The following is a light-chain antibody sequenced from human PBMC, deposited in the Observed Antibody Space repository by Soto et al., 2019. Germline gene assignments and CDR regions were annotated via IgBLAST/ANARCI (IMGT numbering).Light chain of an antibody. CDR3: QQYGSSGT. Sequence: EIVLTQSPGTLSLSPGERATLSCRASQSVSNNYLAWYQQKPGQAPRLLIHGASIRTTGIPDRFSGSVSGTDFTLTISRLEPEDFAVYYCQQYGSSGTFGQGTKVDIK. J-gene: IGKJ1*01. CDR1: QSVSNNY. CDR2: GAS. V-gene: IGKV3-20*01.